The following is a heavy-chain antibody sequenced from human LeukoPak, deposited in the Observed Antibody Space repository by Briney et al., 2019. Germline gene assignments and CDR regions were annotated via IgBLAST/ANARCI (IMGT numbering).Heavy chain of an antibody. J-gene: IGHJ4*02. D-gene: IGHD1/OR15-1a*01. CDR3: TTGSSNWNIVDY. V-gene: IGHV3-15*01. CDR1: KFTFSSYA. CDR2: IKSKTDGGTT. Sequence: GGSLRLSCAASKFTFSSYAMHWVRQAPGKGLEWVGRIKSKTDGGTTDYAAPVKGRFTISRDDSKNTLYLQMNSLKTEDTAVYYCTTGSSNWNIVDYWGQGTLVTVSS.